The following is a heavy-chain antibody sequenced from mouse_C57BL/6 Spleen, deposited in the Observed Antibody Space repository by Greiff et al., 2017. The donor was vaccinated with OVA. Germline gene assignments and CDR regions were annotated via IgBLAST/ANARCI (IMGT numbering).Heavy chain of an antibody. CDR2: INPNNGGT. J-gene: IGHJ4*01. V-gene: IGHV1-22*01. CDR1: GYTFTDYN. Sequence: EVQLQQSGPELVKPGASVKMSCKASGYTFTDYNMHWVKQSHGKSLEWIGYINPNNGGTSYNQKFKGKATLTVNKSSSTAYMELRSLTSEDSAVYYCATTVNPYYYAMDYWGQGTSVTVSS. CDR3: ATTVNPYYYAMDY. D-gene: IGHD1-1*01.